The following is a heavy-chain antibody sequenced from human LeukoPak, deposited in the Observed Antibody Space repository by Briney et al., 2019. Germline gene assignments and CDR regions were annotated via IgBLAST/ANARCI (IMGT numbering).Heavy chain of an antibody. CDR2: IYNSGST. D-gene: IGHD4-17*01. Sequence: SETLSFTCTVSGGSIRSSSYCWGWIRQPPGKGLEWIGIIYNSGSTYYNPSLKSRVTISVDTSKNQFSLKVSSVTAADTAVYYCATPRSLYGDYVDWGQGTLVTVSS. CDR3: ATPRSLYGDYVD. CDR1: GGSIRSSSYC. J-gene: IGHJ4*02. V-gene: IGHV4-39*01.